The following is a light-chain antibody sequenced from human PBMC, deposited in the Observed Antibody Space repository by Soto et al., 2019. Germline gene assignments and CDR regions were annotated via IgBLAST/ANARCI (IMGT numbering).Light chain of an antibody. Sequence: QSALTQPASVSGSPGQSITISCTGTSSDIGGYNYVSWYQQDSGKAPKLIIYAVTDRPSGVSSRFSGSKSGNTAFLTISGLQAEDEADYYCTSCTRSSTYVFGTGTKLTVL. CDR2: AVT. V-gene: IGLV2-14*01. CDR3: TSCTRSSTYV. CDR1: SSDIGGYNY. J-gene: IGLJ1*01.